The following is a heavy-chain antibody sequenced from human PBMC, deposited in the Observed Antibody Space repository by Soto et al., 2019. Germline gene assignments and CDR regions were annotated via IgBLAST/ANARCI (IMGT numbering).Heavy chain of an antibody. CDR2: INPILSMS. J-gene: IGHJ4*02. CDR3: ANSYSSGYRAFDY. Sequence: SVKVSCKASGDTFAFHSINWVRQAPGLGLEWMGRINPILSMSNYAQRFQGRVTMTADKSTSTAYMVLSSLRSEDTAIYYCANSYSSGYRAFDYWGQGALVTVSS. CDR1: GDTFAFHS. D-gene: IGHD3-10*01. V-gene: IGHV1-69*02.